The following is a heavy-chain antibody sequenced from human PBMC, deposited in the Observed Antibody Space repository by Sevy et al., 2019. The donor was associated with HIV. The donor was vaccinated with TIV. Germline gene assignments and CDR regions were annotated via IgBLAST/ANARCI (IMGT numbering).Heavy chain of an antibody. CDR1: GFTFSSYD. D-gene: IGHD2-2*02. CDR2: IGTAGDT. CDR3: ARWGVVPAAIPGGGGNYYYGMDV. J-gene: IGHJ6*02. V-gene: IGHV3-13*01. Sequence: GGSLRLSCAASGFTFSSYDMHWVRQATGKCLEWVSAIGTAGDTYYPGSVKGRFTISRENAKNSLYLQMNSLRAGDTAVYYCARWGVVPAAIPGGGGNYYYGMDVWGQGTTVTVSS.